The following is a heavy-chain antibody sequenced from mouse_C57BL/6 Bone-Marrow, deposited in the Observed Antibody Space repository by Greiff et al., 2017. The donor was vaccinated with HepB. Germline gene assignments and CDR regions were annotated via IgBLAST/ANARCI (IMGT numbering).Heavy chain of an antibody. D-gene: IGHD2-4*01. CDR2: IFPGSGST. Sequence: QVQLQQSGPELVKPGASVKISCKASGYTFTDYYINWVKQRPGQGLEWIGWIFPGSGSTYYNEKFKGKAPLTVDKSSSTAYMLLSSLTSEDSAVYFCARFRLRRGSFYAMDYWGQGTSVTVSS. J-gene: IGHJ4*01. V-gene: IGHV1-75*01. CDR3: ARFRLRRGSFYAMDY. CDR1: GYTFTDYY.